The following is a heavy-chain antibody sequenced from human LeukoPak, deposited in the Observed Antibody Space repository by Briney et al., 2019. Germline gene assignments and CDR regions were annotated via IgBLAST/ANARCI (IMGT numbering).Heavy chain of an antibody. Sequence: GGSLRLSCAASGFTVSSNYMSWVRQAPGKGLEWGSVIYSGGSTYYADSVKGRFTISRDNPKNTLYLQMNSLRAEDTAVYYCARAVYGDYPYDYWGQGTLVTVSS. D-gene: IGHD4-17*01. J-gene: IGHJ4*02. CDR2: IYSGGST. V-gene: IGHV3-66*01. CDR3: ARAVYGDYPYDY. CDR1: GFTVSSNY.